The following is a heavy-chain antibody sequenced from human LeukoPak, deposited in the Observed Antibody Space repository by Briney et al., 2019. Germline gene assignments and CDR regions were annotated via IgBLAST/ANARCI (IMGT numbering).Heavy chain of an antibody. Sequence: GGSLRLSCAASGFTFSSYWMHWVRQAPGKGLVWVSRINSDGSSTSYADSVKGRFTISRDNAKNTLYLQMNSLRAEDTAVYYCASLQVLLWFGEYDDYWGQGTLVTVSS. CDR2: INSDGSST. CDR1: GFTFSSYW. D-gene: IGHD3-10*01. CDR3: ASLQVLLWFGEYDDY. J-gene: IGHJ4*02. V-gene: IGHV3-74*01.